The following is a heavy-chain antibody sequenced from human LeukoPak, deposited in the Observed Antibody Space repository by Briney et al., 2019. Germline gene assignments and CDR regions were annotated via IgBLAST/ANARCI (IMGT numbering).Heavy chain of an antibody. Sequence: SETLSLTCAVYGESFSGHYWSWIRQPPGKGLEWIGEINHSGSTKYNPSLKSRVTISVDTSKNQFSLNLSSVTAADTAVYYCASEDDSSGSYVEHWGQGTLVTVSS. V-gene: IGHV4-34*01. CDR1: GESFSGHY. J-gene: IGHJ4*02. D-gene: IGHD3-22*01. CDR2: INHSGST. CDR3: ASEDDSSGSYVEH.